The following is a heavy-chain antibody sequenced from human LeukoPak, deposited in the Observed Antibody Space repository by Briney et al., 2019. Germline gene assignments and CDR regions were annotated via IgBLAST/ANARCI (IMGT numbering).Heavy chain of an antibody. CDR2: IYYSGST. V-gene: IGHV4-39*01. CDR1: GDSISSGTYY. Sequence: SETLSLTCTVSGDSISSGTYYWGWIRQPPGKGLEWIGSIYYSGSTYYNPSLKSRVTISVDTSKNQFSLKLSSVTAADTAVYYCARRVPSVDWYFDLWGRGTLVTVSS. J-gene: IGHJ2*01. D-gene: IGHD4-23*01. CDR3: ARRVPSVDWYFDL.